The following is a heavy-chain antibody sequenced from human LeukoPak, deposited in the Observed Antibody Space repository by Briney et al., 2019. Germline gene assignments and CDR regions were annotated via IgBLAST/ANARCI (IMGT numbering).Heavy chain of an antibody. CDR2: IGHNGST. V-gene: IGHV4-34*01. Sequence: SETLSLTCAVYGGSFNDFYWNWIRQPPGKELEWIGEIGHNGSTNYNPSLESRVTLSVDMSKNQFSLKLSSVTAADTAVYYCARGNRVVKHWFDPWGQGTLVTVSS. CDR1: GGSFNDFY. J-gene: IGHJ5*02. D-gene: IGHD3-16*02. CDR3: ARGNRVVKHWFDP.